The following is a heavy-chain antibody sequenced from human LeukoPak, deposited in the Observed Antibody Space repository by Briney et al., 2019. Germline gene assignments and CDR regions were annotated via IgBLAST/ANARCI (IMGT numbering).Heavy chain of an antibody. CDR3: ASQYSSSWYYFDY. CDR2: IIPIFGTA. D-gene: IGHD6-13*01. V-gene: IGHV1-69*13. Sequence: SVKVSCKASGSTFSSYAISWVRQAPGQGLEWMGGIIPIFGTANYAQKFQGRVTITADESTSTAYMELSSLRSEDTAVYYCASQYSSSWYYFDYWGQGTLVTVSS. J-gene: IGHJ4*02. CDR1: GSTFSSYA.